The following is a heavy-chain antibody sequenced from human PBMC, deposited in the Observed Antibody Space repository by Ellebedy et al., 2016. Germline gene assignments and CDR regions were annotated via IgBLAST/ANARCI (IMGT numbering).Heavy chain of an antibody. J-gene: IGHJ3*02. CDR3: ARGSPGWNTSGGRAFDI. Sequence: ASVKVSCXASGYTFSSYDINWVRQATGQGLEWMGWMNPNSGNSGYAQKFQGRVTMTRNTSKSTVNMELSSLRYEDTAVYYCARGSPGWNTSGGRAFDIWGQGTMVTVSS. D-gene: IGHD3-16*01. CDR2: MNPNSGNS. V-gene: IGHV1-8*01. CDR1: GYTFSSYD.